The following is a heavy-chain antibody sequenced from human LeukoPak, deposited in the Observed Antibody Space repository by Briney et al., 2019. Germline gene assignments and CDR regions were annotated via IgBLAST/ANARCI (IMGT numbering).Heavy chain of an antibody. Sequence: PSETLSLTCTVSGGSISTSSYYWGWIRQAPGKGLEWIGSIYYSGSTYYNPSLKSRVTISVDTSKNQFSLKLSSVTAADTAVYYCARHGTTVRVPDGYFDLWGRGTLVTVSS. CDR1: GGSISTSSYY. J-gene: IGHJ2*01. V-gene: IGHV4-39*01. D-gene: IGHD4-17*01. CDR3: ARHGTTVRVPDGYFDL. CDR2: IYYSGST.